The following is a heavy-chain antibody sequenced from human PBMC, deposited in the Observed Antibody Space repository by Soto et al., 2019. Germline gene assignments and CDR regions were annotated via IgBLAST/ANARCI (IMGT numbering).Heavy chain of an antibody. J-gene: IGHJ4*02. Sequence: GGSLRLSCAASGFSVGSNYMTWVSLSPGKGLEWVSLIYSNGDTDYADSVKGRFSISRDNFKNTLYLQMNNLRAEDTAVYHCARKSDSSPVPEADGVWGRGTLVTVSS. V-gene: IGHV3-53*01. D-gene: IGHD2-8*01. CDR2: IYSNGDT. CDR3: ARKSDSSPVPEADGV. CDR1: GFSVGSNY.